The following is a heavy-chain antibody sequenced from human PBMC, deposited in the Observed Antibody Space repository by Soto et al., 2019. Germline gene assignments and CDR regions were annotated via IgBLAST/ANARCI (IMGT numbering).Heavy chain of an antibody. CDR1: GFTFSNSA. V-gene: IGHV3-23*04. Sequence: EVQLVQSGGGLVQPGGSLTLSCAVSGFTFSNSAMTWVRQAPGKGLEWVSQISGSGVATYYADSVVGRFTMSRDNSKNTLYLQMNSLGAEDTARYYCAKMAYFGDPPGGDSWGQGTLVTVSS. J-gene: IGHJ4*02. D-gene: IGHD3-10*01. CDR2: ISGSGVAT. CDR3: AKMAYFGDPPGGDS.